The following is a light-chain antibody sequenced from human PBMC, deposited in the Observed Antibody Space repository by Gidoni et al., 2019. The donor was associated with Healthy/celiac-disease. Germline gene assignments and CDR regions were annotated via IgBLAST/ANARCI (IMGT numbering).Light chain of an antibody. V-gene: IGLV2-14*01. J-gene: IGLJ2*01. CDR2: DFS. CDR3: SSYTSSSTSLV. Sequence: QSALTQPASVSGSPGPSITISCTGTSSEVGGHNSVSWYQQHPGKAPKLRIYDFSNRPSGVSNRFSGSKSGNTASLTISGLQAEDEADYYCSSYTSSSTSLVFGGGTKLTVL. CDR1: SSEVGGHNS.